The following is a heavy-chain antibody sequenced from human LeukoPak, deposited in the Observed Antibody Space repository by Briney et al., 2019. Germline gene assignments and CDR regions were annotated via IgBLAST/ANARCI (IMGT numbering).Heavy chain of an antibody. CDR1: GGSISSYY. CDR3: ASGGMVPAAIGTAMDV. CDR2: IYYSGST. D-gene: IGHD2-2*02. V-gene: IGHV4-59*01. Sequence: SETLSLTCTVSGGSISSYYWSWIRQPPGKGLEWIGYIYYSGSTNYSPSLKSRVTISVDTSKNQFSLKLSSVTAADTAVYYCASGGMVPAAIGTAMDVWGQGTTVTVSS. J-gene: IGHJ6*02.